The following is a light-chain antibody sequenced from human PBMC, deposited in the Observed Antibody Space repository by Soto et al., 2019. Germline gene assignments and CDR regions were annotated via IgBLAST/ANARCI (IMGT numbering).Light chain of an antibody. J-gene: IGKJ2*01. V-gene: IGKV1-5*03. CDR2: KAS. CDR3: QQYGSSPYT. Sequence: DIQMTQSPSTLSGSVGDRVTITCRASQTISSWLAWYQQKPGKAPKLLIYKASTLKSGVPSRFSGSGSGTEFTLTISSLQPDDFAVYYCQQYGSSPYTFGLGTKVDIK. CDR1: QTISSW.